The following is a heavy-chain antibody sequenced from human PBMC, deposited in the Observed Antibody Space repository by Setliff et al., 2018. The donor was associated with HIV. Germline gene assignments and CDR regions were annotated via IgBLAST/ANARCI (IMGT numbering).Heavy chain of an antibody. CDR1: GYTITNYD. Sequence: GASVKVSCKPSGYTITNYDINWVRQATGQGLEWMGWMNPYTGNAGFAQKFQDRVARTRNTSISTTYMELSSLRSEDTAVYYCAREGLELSGIDYWGQGTLVTVSS. J-gene: IGHJ4*02. CDR2: MNPYTGNA. CDR3: AREGLELSGIDY. D-gene: IGHD1-7*01. V-gene: IGHV1-8*02.